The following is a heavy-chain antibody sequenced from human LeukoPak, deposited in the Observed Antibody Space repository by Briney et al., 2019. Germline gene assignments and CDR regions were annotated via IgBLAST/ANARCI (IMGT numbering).Heavy chain of an antibody. D-gene: IGHD4-11*01. CDR3: ATNGLYSFYLDY. CDR2: MQNDGTTK. Sequence: GRSLRLSCAASGFAFSTHGMHWVRQTPGKGLEWVAFMQNDGTTKHFTDSVEGRFIISRDDSKNTLYMQVNSLRPEDTAVYYCATNGLYSFYLDYWGQGALVTVSS. J-gene: IGHJ4*02. CDR1: GFAFSTHG. V-gene: IGHV3-30*02.